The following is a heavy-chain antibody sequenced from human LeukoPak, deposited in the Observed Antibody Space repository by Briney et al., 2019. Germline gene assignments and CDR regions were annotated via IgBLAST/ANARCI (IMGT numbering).Heavy chain of an antibody. D-gene: IGHD6-19*01. Sequence: GASVKVSCKASGYTFTSYYMHWVRQAPGQGLEWMGIINPSGGSTSYAQKFQGRVTMTRDMSTSTVYMELSSLRSEDTAVYYCAKTSGGSGWYVDRFDPWGQGTLVTVSS. J-gene: IGHJ5*02. CDR3: AKTSGGSGWYVDRFDP. CDR2: INPSGGST. CDR1: GYTFTSYY. V-gene: IGHV1-46*01.